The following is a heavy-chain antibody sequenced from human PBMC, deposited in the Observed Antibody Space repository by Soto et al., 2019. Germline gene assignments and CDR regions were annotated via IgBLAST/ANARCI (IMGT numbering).Heavy chain of an antibody. V-gene: IGHV3-72*01. CDR2: TRNKATSYTT. J-gene: IGHJ6*02. CDR3: ARASYYYGMDV. CDR1: GFTFSDHY. Sequence: EVQLVESGGGLVQPGGSLRLSCAASGFTFSDHYMDWVRQAPGKGLEWVGRTRNKATSYTTEYAASVKGRFTISRDDSKNSLYLQMNSLKTEDTAVYYCARASYYYGMDVWGQGTTVTVSS.